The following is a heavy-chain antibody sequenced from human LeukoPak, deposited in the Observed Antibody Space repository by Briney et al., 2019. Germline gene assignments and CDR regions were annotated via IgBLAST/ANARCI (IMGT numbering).Heavy chain of an antibody. D-gene: IGHD1-1*01. CDR2: ISAYNGNT. V-gene: IGHV1-18*01. CDR1: GYTFTSYG. CDR3: ASTVEGRDWNGYYYYMDV. J-gene: IGHJ6*03. Sequence: GASVTVSCKASGYTFTSYGISWVRQAPGQGLEWMGWISAYNGNTNYAQKLQGRVTMTTDTSTSTAYMELRSLRSDDTAVYYCASTVEGRDWNGYYYYMDVWGKGTTVTVSS.